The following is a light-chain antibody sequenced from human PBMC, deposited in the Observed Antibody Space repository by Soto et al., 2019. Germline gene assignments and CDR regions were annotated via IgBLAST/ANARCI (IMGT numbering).Light chain of an antibody. Sequence: EIVLTQSPGTLSLSPGERATLSCRASQSVTSSYLAWYQQKPGQAPRLLIYGASSRATGIPDRFSGSGSGTDFTLTISRLETEDFALYYCQQYGRSPRTFGQGTKVDI. V-gene: IGKV3-20*01. CDR3: QQYGRSPRT. J-gene: IGKJ1*01. CDR1: QSVTSSY. CDR2: GAS.